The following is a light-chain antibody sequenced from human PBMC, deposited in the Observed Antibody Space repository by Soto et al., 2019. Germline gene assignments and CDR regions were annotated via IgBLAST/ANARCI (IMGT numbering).Light chain of an antibody. V-gene: IGKV3-20*01. CDR2: DAS. CDR1: QSVTNSY. J-gene: IGKJ4*01. CDR3: QQYGRSLT. Sequence: EIVLTQSPGTLSLSPGGRATLSCRASQSVTNSYLAWYQQKPGQAPRLFIYDASRRATGIPDRFSGSGSGTDFTLTISRLQPEDFAVYYCQQYGRSLTFGGGTKVEIK.